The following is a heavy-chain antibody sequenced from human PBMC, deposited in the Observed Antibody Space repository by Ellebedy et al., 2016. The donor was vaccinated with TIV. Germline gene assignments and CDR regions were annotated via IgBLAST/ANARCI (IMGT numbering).Heavy chain of an antibody. CDR3: ARDTSRRIAVAGTHFDY. CDR1: GYTFTSYG. CDR2: ISAYNGNT. V-gene: IGHV1-18*01. D-gene: IGHD6-13*01. Sequence: AASVKVSCKAAGYTFTSYGISWVRQAPGQGLEWMGWISAYNGNTNYAQKLQGRVTMTTDTFANTAYMEVRSLRSDDTAVYYCARDTSRRIAVAGTHFDYWGQGTLVTVSS. J-gene: IGHJ4*02.